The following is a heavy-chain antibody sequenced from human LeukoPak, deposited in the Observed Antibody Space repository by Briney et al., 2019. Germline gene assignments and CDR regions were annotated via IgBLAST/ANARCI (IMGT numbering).Heavy chain of an antibody. Sequence: PGRSLRLSCAASGFAFSTYPVHWVRQAPGKGLEWVANIKQDGSEKYCVDSVKGRFTISRDNAKNSLYLQMNSLRAEDTAVYYCARGTHSGYDSRYYGMDVWGQGTTVTVSS. CDR3: ARGTHSGYDSRYYGMDV. CDR1: GFAFSTYP. CDR2: IKQDGSEK. D-gene: IGHD5-12*01. J-gene: IGHJ6*02. V-gene: IGHV3-7*03.